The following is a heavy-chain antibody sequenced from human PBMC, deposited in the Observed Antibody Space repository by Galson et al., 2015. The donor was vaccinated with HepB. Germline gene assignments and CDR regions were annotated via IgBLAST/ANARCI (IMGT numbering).Heavy chain of an antibody. Sequence: SVKVSCKASGGTFSNYAISWVRQAPGQGLEWMEGIIPIFGTANYAQKFQGRVTITADESTSTAYMELSSLRSEDTAVYYCARGGGYCSSTSCYIRGNNWFDPWGQGTLVTDSS. CDR1: GGTFSNYA. CDR2: IIPIFGTA. CDR3: ARGGGYCSSTSCYIRGNNWFDP. J-gene: IGHJ5*02. D-gene: IGHD2-2*02. V-gene: IGHV1-69*13.